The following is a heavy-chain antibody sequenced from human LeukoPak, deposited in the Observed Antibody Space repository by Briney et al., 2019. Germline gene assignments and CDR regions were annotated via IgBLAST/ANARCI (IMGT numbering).Heavy chain of an antibody. CDR2: IWYDGSNK. D-gene: IGHD5-12*01. Sequence: GGSLRLSCAASGFTFSSYGMHWARQAPGKGLERVAVIWYDGSNKYYADSVKGRFTIYRDNSKNTVYLQMNSLRAEDTAEYYCAREGGYRDFDYWGQGTVVSVSS. CDR3: AREGGYRDFDY. J-gene: IGHJ4*02. V-gene: IGHV3-33*01. CDR1: GFTFSSYG.